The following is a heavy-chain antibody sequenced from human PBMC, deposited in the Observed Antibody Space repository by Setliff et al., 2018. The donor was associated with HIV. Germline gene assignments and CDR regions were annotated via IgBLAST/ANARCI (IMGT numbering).Heavy chain of an antibody. J-gene: IGHJ6*02. CDR3: ARFYCGCGLCFRGLDV. Sequence: SETLSLTCTVSGGSISSGGYYWSWIRQPPGKGLEWIGEINHSGSTNYNPSLKSRVTISVDTSKNQFSLKLRSVTAADRAGYFWARFYCGCGLCFRGLDVWGQGTTVTVS. CDR2: INHSGST. V-gene: IGHV4-39*07. D-gene: IGHD2-21*01. CDR1: GGSISSGGYY.